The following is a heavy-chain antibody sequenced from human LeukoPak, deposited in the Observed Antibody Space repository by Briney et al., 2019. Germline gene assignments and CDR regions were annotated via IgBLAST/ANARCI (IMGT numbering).Heavy chain of an antibody. D-gene: IGHD2-2*01. CDR1: GFTFSSYA. Sequence: GGSLRLSCAASGFTFSSYAMSWVRQAPGKGLEWVSAISGSGGSTYYADSVKGRFTISRDNSKNTLYLQMISLRAEDTAVYYCANMDQYCSSTSCYSAADYWGQGTLVTVSS. CDR2: ISGSGGST. J-gene: IGHJ4*02. CDR3: ANMDQYCSSTSCYSAADY. V-gene: IGHV3-23*01.